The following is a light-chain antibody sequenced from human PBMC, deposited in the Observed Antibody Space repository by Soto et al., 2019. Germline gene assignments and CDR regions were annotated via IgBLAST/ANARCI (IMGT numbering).Light chain of an antibody. V-gene: IGKV3-20*01. CDR3: QQYGSSPLT. J-gene: IGKJ4*01. CDR1: QSVSSSY. CDR2: GAS. Sequence: EIVLTQSPDTLSLYRGERATLSCRASQSVSSSYLAWFQQKPGQAPRLLIYGASSRATGIPDRFSGSGSGTDFTLTISRLEPEDFAVYYCQQYGSSPLTFGGGTKVEIK.